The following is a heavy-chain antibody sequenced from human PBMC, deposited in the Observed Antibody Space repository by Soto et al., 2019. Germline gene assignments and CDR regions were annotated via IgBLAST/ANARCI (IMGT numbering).Heavy chain of an antibody. V-gene: IGHV4-39*01. CDR2: IYYSGST. D-gene: IGHD3-10*01. CDR3: ARQGSRSYHWLDCIAP. CDR1: GGSISSSSYY. J-gene: IGHJ5*02. Sequence: SETLCLTCTVSGGSISSSSYYWGLIRRPPGKGLEWIGSIYYSGSTYYNPSLKSRVTISVETSKNQFSLKLIFVTAAVTAVYFCARQGSRSYHWLDCIAPWGQGTLVTVSS.